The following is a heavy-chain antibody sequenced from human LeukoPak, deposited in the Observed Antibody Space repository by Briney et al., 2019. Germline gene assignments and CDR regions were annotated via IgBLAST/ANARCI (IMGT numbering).Heavy chain of an antibody. J-gene: IGHJ4*02. D-gene: IGHD2-15*01. CDR1: GFTVSSNY. Sequence: GGSLRLPCAASGFTVSSNYMSWVRQAPGKGLEWVSVIYSGGSTYYADSVKGRFTVSRDNSKNTLYLQMNSLRAEDTAVYYCATRVCSGGSCYSYCWGQGTLVTVSS. V-gene: IGHV3-66*01. CDR2: IYSGGST. CDR3: ATRVCSGGSCYSYC.